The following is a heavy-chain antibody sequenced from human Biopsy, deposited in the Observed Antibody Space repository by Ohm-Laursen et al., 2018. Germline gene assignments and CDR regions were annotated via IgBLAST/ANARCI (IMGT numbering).Heavy chain of an antibody. Sequence: RSLRLSCAASGFIFTSYGMHWVRQAPGKGLEWAALIWYDGSDQYYADSVKGRFTISRDNSKNTVYLQMNSLRAEDTAVYYCARDRREHYQFDSWGQGTRVTVSS. CDR2: IWYDGSDQ. CDR3: ARDRREHYQFDS. CDR1: GFIFTSYG. V-gene: IGHV3-33*01. J-gene: IGHJ4*02. D-gene: IGHD1-26*01.